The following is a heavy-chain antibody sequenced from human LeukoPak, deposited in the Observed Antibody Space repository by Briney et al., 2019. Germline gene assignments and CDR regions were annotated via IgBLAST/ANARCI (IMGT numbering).Heavy chain of an antibody. Sequence: GGSLRLSCAASGFTFSDYYMSWIRQAPGKGLEWVSYISRSGSTIYYADYVKGRFTTSRDNAKNSPYLQMNSLRAEDTAVYYCATDSGYSGYVWYGMDVWDQGTTVTVSS. V-gene: IGHV3-11*01. D-gene: IGHD5-12*01. J-gene: IGHJ6*02. CDR3: ATDSGYSGYVWYGMDV. CDR1: GFTFSDYY. CDR2: ISRSGSTI.